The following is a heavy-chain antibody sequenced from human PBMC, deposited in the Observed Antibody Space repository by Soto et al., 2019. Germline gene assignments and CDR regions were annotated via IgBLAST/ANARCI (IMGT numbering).Heavy chain of an antibody. CDR1: GFTFRNYW. J-gene: IGHJ4*02. CDR3: ARDGSAYSTD. D-gene: IGHD5-18*01. Sequence: EVQLVESGGGLVQPGGSLRLSCVASGFTFRNYWMSWLRQAPGKGLEWVANTNQDGRERYSVDSVKSRFTISRDNAKNSLHLKMNSLRAEDTAVYYCARDGSAYSTDWGQGTLVTASS. V-gene: IGHV3-7*01. CDR2: TNQDGRER.